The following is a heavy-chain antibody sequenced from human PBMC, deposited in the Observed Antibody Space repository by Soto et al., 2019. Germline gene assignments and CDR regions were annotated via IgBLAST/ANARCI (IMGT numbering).Heavy chain of an antibody. CDR1: GYTFTGYY. Sequence: ASVKVSCKASGYTFTGYYMHWVRQAPGQGLEWMGWINPNSGGTNYAQKFQGWVTMTRDTSISTAYMELSRLRSDDTAVYYCARGITGDSSISDAFDIWGQGTMVTVSS. V-gene: IGHV1-2*04. D-gene: IGHD7-27*01. J-gene: IGHJ3*02. CDR3: ARGITGDSSISDAFDI. CDR2: INPNSGGT.